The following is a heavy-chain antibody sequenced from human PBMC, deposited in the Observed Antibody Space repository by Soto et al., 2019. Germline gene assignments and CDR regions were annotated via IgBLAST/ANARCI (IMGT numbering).Heavy chain of an antibody. Sequence: QVQLVESGGGVVQPGRSLRLSCAASGFTFSRYGMHWVRQAPGKGLEWVAVIWSDDSNKFYAGSVKGRFSISRDNSKNTLFLQMHSLRDEDSAVYYCVRGEAARPSYDYYYGLDVGGQGTTVAVSS. CDR1: GFTFSRYG. J-gene: IGHJ6*02. V-gene: IGHV3-33*01. CDR2: IWSDDSNK. D-gene: IGHD6-25*01. CDR3: VRGEAARPSYDYYYGLDV.